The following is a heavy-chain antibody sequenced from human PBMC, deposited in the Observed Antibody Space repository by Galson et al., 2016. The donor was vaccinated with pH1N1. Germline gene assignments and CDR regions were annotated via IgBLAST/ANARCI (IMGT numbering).Heavy chain of an antibody. CDR1: GGSISTKY. CDR3: ARGVAVDGKKFDP. CDR2: IQGDGTI. V-gene: IGHV4-4*09. Sequence: TVSGGSISTKYWSWIRQPPGKALEWLGYIQGDGTINYNPSLKSRLTISPDTSKNQFSLSLTSVTAADTAVYYCARGVAVDGKKFDPWGQRTLVTVSS. J-gene: IGHJ5*02. D-gene: IGHD6-19*01.